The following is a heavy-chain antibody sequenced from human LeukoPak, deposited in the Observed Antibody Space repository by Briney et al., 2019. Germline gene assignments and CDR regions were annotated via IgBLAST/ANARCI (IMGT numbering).Heavy chain of an antibody. V-gene: IGHV3-23*01. D-gene: IGHD1-26*01. Sequence: GGSLRLSCAASGFTFIDSGMSWVRQAPGKGLEWVSTICGGTESTWYADSLKGRFTISRDISEHTLFLQMNSLRAEDTAIYYCARQSSRSYYLPSEHWGQGTLVIVTS. J-gene: IGHJ4*02. CDR3: ARQSSRSYYLPSEH. CDR2: ICGGTEST. CDR1: GFTFIDSG.